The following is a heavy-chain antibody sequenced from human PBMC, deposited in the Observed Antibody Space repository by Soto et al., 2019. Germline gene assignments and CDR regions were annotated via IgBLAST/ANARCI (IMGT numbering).Heavy chain of an antibody. J-gene: IGHJ5*01. D-gene: IGHD2-8*01. Sequence: QVQLVESGGGVVQPGRSLRLSCAASGFTFSNYGIHWVRQAPGKGLEWVAVISYDGNNKYYADSVEGRFTISRDNSKNTVYLQMNSLRDEDTAMYYCAKDTGYRTKGVCLSNWFDSWGQGTLVTVSS. CDR2: ISYDGNNK. CDR3: AKDTGYRTKGVCLSNWFDS. CDR1: GFTFSNYG. V-gene: IGHV3-30*18.